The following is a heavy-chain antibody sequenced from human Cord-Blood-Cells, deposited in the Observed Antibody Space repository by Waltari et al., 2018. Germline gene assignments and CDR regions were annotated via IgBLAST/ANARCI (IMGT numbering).Heavy chain of an antibody. CDR2: ISGIGGST. D-gene: IGHD2-15*01. V-gene: IGHV3-23*01. CDR1: GFIFSSYA. J-gene: IGHJ3*02. CDR3: AKDRGLWWELDAFDI. Sequence: EVQLLESGGGLVQPGGSLRLSCAASGFIFSSYAMSWVRQAPGQGLEWVSGISGIGGSTYYAESVKGRFTISRDDSKITLCRQMNSLRAEDTAVYYCAKDRGLWWELDAFDIWGQGTMVTVSS.